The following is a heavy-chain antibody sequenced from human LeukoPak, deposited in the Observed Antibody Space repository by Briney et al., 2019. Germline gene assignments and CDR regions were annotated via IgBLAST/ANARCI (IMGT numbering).Heavy chain of an antibody. J-gene: IGHJ4*02. V-gene: IGHV4-34*01. CDR3: ARLSDTAMVQDTILFDY. D-gene: IGHD5-18*01. CDR2: INHTGST. CDR1: GGSFSGYS. Sequence: SEALSLTCAVYGGSFSGYSWSWIRQPPGKGLEWIGEINHTGSTNYNPSLKSRVSISVDTSKNQFSLKLSSVTAADTAVYYCARLSDTAMVQDTILFDYWGQGTLVTVSS.